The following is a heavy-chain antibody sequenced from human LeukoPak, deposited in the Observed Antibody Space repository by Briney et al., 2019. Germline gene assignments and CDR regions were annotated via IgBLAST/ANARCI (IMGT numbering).Heavy chain of an antibody. CDR1: GGSIGTFH. CDR2: IFTTEVT. D-gene: IGHD1-26*01. V-gene: IGHV4-4*09. Sequence: SETLSLTCSVSGGSIGTFHWHWIRQPPGKGLEWIGYIFTTEVTNYSPSLKSRVTISVDTSKNQFSLRLSSVTATDTAVYYCARSDGIVGEEAWFDPWGQGTLVTVSS. CDR3: ARSDGIVGEEAWFDP. J-gene: IGHJ5*02.